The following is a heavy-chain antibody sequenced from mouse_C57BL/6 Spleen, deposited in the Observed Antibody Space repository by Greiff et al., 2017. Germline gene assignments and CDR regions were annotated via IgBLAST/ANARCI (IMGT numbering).Heavy chain of an antibody. D-gene: IGHD1-1*01. CDR2: IYPGNSDT. J-gene: IGHJ4*01. Sequence: VQLQQSGTVLARPGASVKMSCKTSGYTFTSYWMHWVKQRPGQGLEWIGAIYPGNSDTSYNQKFKGKAKLTAVTSASTAYMELSSLTNEDSAVYYCTGTDYYGGAMDYWGQGTSVTVSS. CDR1: GYTFTSYW. V-gene: IGHV1-5*01. CDR3: TGTDYYGGAMDY.